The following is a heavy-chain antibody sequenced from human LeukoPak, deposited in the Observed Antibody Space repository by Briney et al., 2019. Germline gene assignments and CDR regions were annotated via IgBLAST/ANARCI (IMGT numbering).Heavy chain of an antibody. CDR3: AKDRENTYYYDSSGYNWFDP. V-gene: IGHV3-23*01. CDR2: ISGSGGST. J-gene: IGHJ5*02. D-gene: IGHD3-22*01. CDR1: GFTFSSYA. Sequence: HPGGSLRLSCAASGFTFSSYAMSWVRQAPGKGLEWVSAISGSGGSTYYADSVKGRFTISRDNSKNTLYLQMNSLRAEDTAVYYCAKDRENTYYYDSSGYNWFDPWGQGTLVTVSS.